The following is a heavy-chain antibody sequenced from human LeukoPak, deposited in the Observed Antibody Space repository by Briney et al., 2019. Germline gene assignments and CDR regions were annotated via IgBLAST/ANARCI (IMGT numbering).Heavy chain of an antibody. V-gene: IGHV4-59*11. D-gene: IGHD5/OR15-5a*01. CDR1: GGSISSHY. CDR3: ARILRFELYYYYYMDV. CDR2: IYYSGST. Sequence: SGTLSLTCTVSGGSISSHYWSWIRQPPGKGLEWIGYIYYSGSTNYNPSLKSRVTISVDTSKNQFSLKLSSVTAADTAVYYCARILRFELYYYYYMDVWGKGTTVTASS. J-gene: IGHJ6*03.